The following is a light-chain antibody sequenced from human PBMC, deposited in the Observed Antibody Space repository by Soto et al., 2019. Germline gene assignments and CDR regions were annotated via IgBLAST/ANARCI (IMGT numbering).Light chain of an antibody. V-gene: IGLV1-40*01. J-gene: IGLJ1*01. Sequence: QSVLTQPPSVSGAPGQRVTISCTGSSSSIGAGYDVHWYRQLPGTAPKILIYDNTNRPSGVPDRFYGSKSGTAASLAITGIQGEDEADYYCQSYDRSLSGWVFGTGTKLTVL. CDR3: QSYDRSLSGWV. CDR2: DNT. CDR1: SSSIGAGYD.